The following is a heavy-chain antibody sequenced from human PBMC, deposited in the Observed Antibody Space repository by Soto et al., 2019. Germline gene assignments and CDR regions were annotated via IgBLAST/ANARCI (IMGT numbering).Heavy chain of an antibody. CDR3: AKGGTSNIYGMDA. V-gene: IGHV3-23*01. Sequence: EAHLLETGGGLVQPGGSLRLSCAASGFTFSNYAMNWVRHAPGKGLEWVSIIGGFDQYAFYADSVKGRFTFSRDNSKNMLYLEMSNLRAEDTATYFCAKGGTSNIYGMDAWGPGTTVIVSS. CDR1: GFTFSNYA. CDR2: IGGFDQYA. J-gene: IGHJ6*02. D-gene: IGHD2-2*01.